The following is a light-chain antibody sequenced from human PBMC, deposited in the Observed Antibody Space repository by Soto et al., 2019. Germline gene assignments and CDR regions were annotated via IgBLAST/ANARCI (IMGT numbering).Light chain of an antibody. Sequence: DIQMTQSPSTLSASVGDRVTITCRASQSISSWLAWYQQKPGKAPKLLFYDASSLESGVPSRFSGSGSRTEFTLTISSLQPDDFAPYYCQQYKSYPWTFGQGTKVEIK. V-gene: IGKV1-5*01. CDR1: QSISSW. CDR3: QQYKSYPWT. CDR2: DAS. J-gene: IGKJ1*01.